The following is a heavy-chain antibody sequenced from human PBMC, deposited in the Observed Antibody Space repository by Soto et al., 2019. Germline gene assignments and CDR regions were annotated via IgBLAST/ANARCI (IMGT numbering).Heavy chain of an antibody. CDR1: GFTFSSYW. J-gene: IGHJ4*02. CDR2: INSDGSST. V-gene: IGHV3-74*01. Sequence: EVQLVESGGGLVQPGGSLRLSCAASGFTFSSYWMHWVRQAPGKGLVWVSSINSDGSSTSYADSVKGRFTISRDNAKNTLYLQPNSLRAEDTAVYYGAREPSSQIASRDYWGSGTLVNVSS. CDR3: AREPSSQIASRDY. D-gene: IGHD2-21*01.